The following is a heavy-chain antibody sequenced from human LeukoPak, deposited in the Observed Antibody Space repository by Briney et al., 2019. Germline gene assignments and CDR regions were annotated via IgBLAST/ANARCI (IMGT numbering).Heavy chain of an antibody. V-gene: IGHV4-59*08. CDR3: ARHDSSGWYGGGPYFDY. Sequence: SETLSLTCTVSGGSISSYYWSWIRQPPGKGLEWIGYIYYSGSTNYNPSLKSRVTISVDTSKNQFSLKLSSVTAADTAVYYRARHDSSGWYGGGPYFDYWGQGTLVTVSS. CDR2: IYYSGST. J-gene: IGHJ4*02. D-gene: IGHD6-19*01. CDR1: GGSISSYY.